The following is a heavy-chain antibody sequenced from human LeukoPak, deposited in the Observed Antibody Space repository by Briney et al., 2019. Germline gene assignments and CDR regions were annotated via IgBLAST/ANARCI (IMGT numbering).Heavy chain of an antibody. J-gene: IGHJ6*02. CDR1: GGTFSSYA. Sequence: SVKDSSKASGGTFSSYAISWVRQAPGQGLEWMGGIIPIFGTANYAQKFQGRVTITADESTSTAYMELSSLRSEDTAVYYCARSLGSGYIYGMDVWDQGSTVTVSS. CDR3: ARSLGSGYIYGMDV. V-gene: IGHV1-69*13. D-gene: IGHD5-12*01. CDR2: IIPIFGTA.